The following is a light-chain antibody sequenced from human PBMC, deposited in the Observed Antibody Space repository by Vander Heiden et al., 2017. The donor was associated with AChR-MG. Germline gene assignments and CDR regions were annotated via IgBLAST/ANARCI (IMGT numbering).Light chain of an antibody. CDR3: GTWDTSLTVWV. CDR2: DNN. Sequence: QPVLTQPPPVSAAPGQKVTISCSGSSSNIGTNYVSWFQQVPGTAPKLLIYDNNKRPSEIPDRFSGSKSATSATLGITGLQTGDEADYYCGTWDTSLTVWVFGGGTKVTVL. CDR1: SSNIGTNY. J-gene: IGLJ3*02. V-gene: IGLV1-51*01.